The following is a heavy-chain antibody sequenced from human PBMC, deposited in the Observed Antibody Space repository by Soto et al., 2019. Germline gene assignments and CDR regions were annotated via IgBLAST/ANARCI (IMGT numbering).Heavy chain of an antibody. Sequence: QVQLQESGPGLVKPSETLSLTCTVSGGSISSYYWSWIRQPPGQGLEWIGYIYYSRSTDYDPSLKSRVTTPLDTSMNQFAPKLSSVTAADTAVYCCARRWGTYFDFWGQGTLVTVSS. J-gene: IGHJ4*02. CDR1: GGSISSYY. CDR3: ARRWGTYFDF. CDR2: IYYSRST. D-gene: IGHD7-27*01. V-gene: IGHV4-59*01.